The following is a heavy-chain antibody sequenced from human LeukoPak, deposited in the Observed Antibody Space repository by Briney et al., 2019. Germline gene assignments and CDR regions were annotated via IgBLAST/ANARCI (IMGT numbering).Heavy chain of an antibody. CDR2: ISGSGGST. CDR1: GFTFSSYA. J-gene: IGHJ4*02. CDR3: AKGGFGGSIRFDY. D-gene: IGHD2-15*01. Sequence: GGSLRLSCAASGFTFSSYAMSWVRQAPGKGLEWVSAISGSGGSTYYADSVKGRFTISRDNSKNTPYLQMNSLRAEDTAVYYCAKGGFGGSIRFDYWGQGTLVTVSS. V-gene: IGHV3-23*01.